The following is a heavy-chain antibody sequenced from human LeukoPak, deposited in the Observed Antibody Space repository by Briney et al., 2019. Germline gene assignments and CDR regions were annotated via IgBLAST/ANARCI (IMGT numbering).Heavy chain of an antibody. V-gene: IGHV4-4*07. CDR1: GAYIGNYY. D-gene: IGHD3-22*01. Sequence: PSETLSLTCAVSGAYIGNYYWTWVRQPAAQGLEWIGRLHASESTPIYNPSLKSRVTMSIDTSKDQFSLTLTSVTAADSAVYFCASLSSGAGFDVWGQGTVVTVSS. CDR2: LHASEST. CDR3: ASLSSGAGFDV. J-gene: IGHJ3*01.